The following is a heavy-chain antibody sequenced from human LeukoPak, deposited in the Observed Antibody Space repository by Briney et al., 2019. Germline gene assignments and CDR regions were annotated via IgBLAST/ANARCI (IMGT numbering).Heavy chain of an antibody. Sequence: GGSLRLSCAVSGFTFNRYWMSWVRQAPGKGLEWVANIKQDESEKYYVDSVKGRFTISRDNAKNSLYLQMNSLRAEDTAVYFCARYADSYYYYYMDVWGKGTTVTVSS. J-gene: IGHJ6*03. CDR2: IKQDESEK. V-gene: IGHV3-7*01. D-gene: IGHD2-2*01. CDR1: GFTFNRYW. CDR3: ARYADSYYYYYMDV.